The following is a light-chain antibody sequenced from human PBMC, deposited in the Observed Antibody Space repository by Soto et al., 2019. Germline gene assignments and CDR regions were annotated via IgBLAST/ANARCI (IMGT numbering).Light chain of an antibody. CDR2: GAS. CDR1: QSVPRSY. V-gene: IGKV3-20*01. Sequence: EIVLTQSPGTLSLSPGERATLSCRASQSVPRSYLAWYQQKPGQAPRLLIYGASNRATGIPDRFSGSGSGTDFTLTISRLEPEEFAVYYCQQYGSPGTFGQGTKVDI. CDR3: QQYGSPGT. J-gene: IGKJ1*01.